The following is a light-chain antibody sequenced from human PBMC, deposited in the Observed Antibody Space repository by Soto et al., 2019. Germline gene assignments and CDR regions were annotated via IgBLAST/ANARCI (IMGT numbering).Light chain of an antibody. CDR1: QSVSSSY. J-gene: IGKJ4*01. CDR2: GAS. CDR3: QQYCSSWGA. V-gene: IGKV3-20*01. Sequence: EIVLTQSPGTLSLSPGERATLSCRASQSVSSSYLAWYQQKPGQAPRLLIYGASSRATGIPDRFSGSGSGTDFTLTISRLEPEDCAVYYCQQYCSSWGALGGGTKVEIK.